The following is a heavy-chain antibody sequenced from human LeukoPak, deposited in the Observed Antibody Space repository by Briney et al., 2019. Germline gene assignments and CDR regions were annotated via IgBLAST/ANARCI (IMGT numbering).Heavy chain of an antibody. CDR3: ARGLYYYEEYFNT. CDR2: IIAVFGKA. D-gene: IGHD3-22*01. J-gene: IGHJ1*01. V-gene: IGHV1-69*01. Sequence: ASVRVSCKASGGIFNTYAISWVRQAPGQGLEWMGGIIAVFGKATYAEKFQGRVIITADDSTSIVYLELSRLTSEDTAVYYCARGLYYYEEYFNTGAWAPWSPSPQ. CDR1: GGIFNTYA.